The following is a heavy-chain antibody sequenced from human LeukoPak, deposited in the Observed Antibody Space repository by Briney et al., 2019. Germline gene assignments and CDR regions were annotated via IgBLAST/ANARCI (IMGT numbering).Heavy chain of an antibody. J-gene: IGHJ4*02. CDR2: INQGASTK. V-gene: IGHV3-7*01. CDR3: ARDQSGSLDY. Sequence: GRTQRLSRAASGHTYRQPWMAWARQAPGKGLEWGADINQGASTKQYVDSAKGRFTIHRHNAKNSLHRPMNSLSAEHRAIFLCARDQSGSLDYWGQGTLVTVSA. D-gene: IGHD1-26*01. CDR1: GHTYRQPW.